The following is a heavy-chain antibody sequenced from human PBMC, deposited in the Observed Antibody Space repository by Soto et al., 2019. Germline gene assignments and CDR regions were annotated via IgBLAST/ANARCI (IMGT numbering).Heavy chain of an antibody. J-gene: IGHJ6*02. D-gene: IGHD3-9*01. CDR2: INPSGGST. CDR3: ARVALKKVRYYYGMDV. CDR1: GYTFTSYY. V-gene: IGHV1-46*01. Sequence: ASVKVSCKASGYTFTSYYMHWVRQAPGQGLEWMGIINPSGGSTSYAQKFQGRVTMTRDTSTSTVYMELSSLRSEDTAVYYCARVALKKVRYYYGMDVWGQGTTVTVSS.